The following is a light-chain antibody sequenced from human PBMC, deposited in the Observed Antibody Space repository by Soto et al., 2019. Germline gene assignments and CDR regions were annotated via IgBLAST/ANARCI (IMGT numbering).Light chain of an antibody. CDR3: QQSYSTPIT. CDR2: TTS. V-gene: IGKV1-39*01. J-gene: IGKJ5*01. Sequence: DIQMTQSPSSLSASVGDTVTITCRPSQSISTYLNWYQQKPGKAPNLLIYTTSSLHSGVPSRFSSSGSGTDFTLTISSLQPEDFATYYCQQSYSTPITFGQGTRLEIK. CDR1: QSISTY.